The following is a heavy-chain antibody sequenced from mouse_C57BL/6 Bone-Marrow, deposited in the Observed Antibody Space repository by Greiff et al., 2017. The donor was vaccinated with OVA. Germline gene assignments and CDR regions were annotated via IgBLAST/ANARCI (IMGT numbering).Heavy chain of an antibody. J-gene: IGHJ2*01. CDR3: ARWEYYYGSNYDLFDY. D-gene: IGHD1-1*01. V-gene: IGHV1-55*01. CDR2: IYPGSGST. Sequence: QVQLQQPGAELVKPGASVKMSCKASGYTFTSYWITWVKQRPGQGLEWIGDIYPGSGSTNYNEKFKSKATLTVDTSSSTAYMQLSSLTSEDSAVYYCARWEYYYGSNYDLFDYWGQGTTLTVSS. CDR1: GYTFTSYW.